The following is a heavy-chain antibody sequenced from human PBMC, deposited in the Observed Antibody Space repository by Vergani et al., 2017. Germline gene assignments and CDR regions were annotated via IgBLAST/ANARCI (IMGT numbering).Heavy chain of an antibody. CDR1: GYSISSGYY. V-gene: IGHV4-38-2*01. D-gene: IGHD3-10*01. CDR3: ARQPSPVGEDY. J-gene: IGHJ4*02. CDR2: IYHSGST. Sequence: QVQLQESGPGLVKPSETLSLTCAVSGYSISSGYYWGWIRQPPGKGLERIGSIYHSGSTYYNPSLKSRVTISVDTSKNQFSLKLSSVTAADTAVYYCARQPSPVGEDYWGQGTLVTVSS.